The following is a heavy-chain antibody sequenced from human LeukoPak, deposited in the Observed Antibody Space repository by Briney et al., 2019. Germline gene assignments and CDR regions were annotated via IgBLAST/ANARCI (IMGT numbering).Heavy chain of an antibody. CDR2: IIPIFVTA. CDR1: GGTFSSYA. V-gene: IGHV1-69*05. Sequence: ASVKVSCKASGGTFSSYAISWVRQSPGQGLEWLGRIIPIFVTANYAQKFQGRVTITTDESTSTTYMELSSLRSEDTAVYYCARDPDCTNGVCLNPVGAFDIWGQGTMVTVSS. CDR3: ARDPDCTNGVCLNPVGAFDI. D-gene: IGHD2-8*01. J-gene: IGHJ3*02.